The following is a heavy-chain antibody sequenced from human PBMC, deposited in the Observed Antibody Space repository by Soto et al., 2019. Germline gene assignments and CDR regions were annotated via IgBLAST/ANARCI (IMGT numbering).Heavy chain of an antibody. J-gene: IGHJ6*03. V-gene: IGHV3-11*01. CDR2: VSSSGSTI. Sequence: GGSLRLSCAASGFTFSDYYMSWIRQAPGKGLEWVSYVSSSGSTIYYADSVKGRFTISRDNAKNSLYLQMNSLRAEDTAVYYCARGTDYYGSGSYSNPYYCYYMDVWGKGTTVTVSS. D-gene: IGHD3-10*01. CDR1: GFTFSDYY. CDR3: ARGTDYYGSGSYSNPYYCYYMDV.